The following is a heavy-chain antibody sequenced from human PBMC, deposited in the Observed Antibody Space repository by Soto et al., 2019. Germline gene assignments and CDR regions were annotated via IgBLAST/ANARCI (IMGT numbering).Heavy chain of an antibody. D-gene: IGHD6-13*01. CDR2: IIPILGIA. V-gene: IGHV1-69*02. CDR3: ARSATDPYSSSWYDY. Sequence: QVQLVQSGAEVKKPGSSVKVSCKASGGTFSSYTISWVRQAPGQGLEWMGRIIPILGIANYAQKFQGRVTITADKSTSTAYIELSSLRSKDMAVYYCARSATDPYSSSWYDYWGQGTLVTVSS. J-gene: IGHJ4*02. CDR1: GGTFSSYT.